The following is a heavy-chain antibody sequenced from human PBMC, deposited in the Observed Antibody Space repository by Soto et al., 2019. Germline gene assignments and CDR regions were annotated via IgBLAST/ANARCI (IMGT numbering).Heavy chain of an antibody. Sequence: QVQLQESGPGLVKPSQTLSLTCTVSSGSISSGGYSWSWILQHPGKGLEWIGYIYYSGFPYYNPSLKSRVTISVATSKNQFSLKLSSVTAADTAVYYCARWPQLEPRFDSWGQGTLVTFSS. CDR1: SGSISSGGYS. J-gene: IGHJ4*02. D-gene: IGHD1-1*01. CDR2: IYYSGFP. CDR3: ARWPQLEPRFDS. V-gene: IGHV4-31*03.